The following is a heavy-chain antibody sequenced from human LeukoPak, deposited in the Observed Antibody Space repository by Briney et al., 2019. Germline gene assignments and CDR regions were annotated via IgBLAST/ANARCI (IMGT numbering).Heavy chain of an antibody. CDR2: IWYGGSNK. D-gene: IGHD3-22*01. V-gene: IGHV3-30*02. CDR3: AKGTDYYDSSGYYYFDY. CDR1: GFTFSSYG. Sequence: GGSLRPSCAASGFTFSSYGMHWVRQAPGKGLEWVAVIWYGGSNKYYADSVKGRFTISRDNSKNTLYLQMNSLRAEDTAVYYCAKGTDYYDSSGYYYFDYWGQGTLVTVSS. J-gene: IGHJ4*02.